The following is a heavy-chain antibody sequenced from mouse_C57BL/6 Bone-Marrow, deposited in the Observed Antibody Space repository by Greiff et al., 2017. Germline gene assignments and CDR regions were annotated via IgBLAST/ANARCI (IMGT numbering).Heavy chain of an antibody. CDR1: GYAFSSSW. CDR2: IYPGDGDT. Sequence: QVQLKESGPELVKPGASVKISCKASGYAFSSSWMNWVKQRPGKGLEWIGRIYPGDGDTNYNGKFKGKATLTADKSSSTAYMQLSSLTSEDSAVYFCAFYYGNYYWGQGTTLTVSS. J-gene: IGHJ2*01. CDR3: AFYYGNYY. D-gene: IGHD2-1*01. V-gene: IGHV1-82*01.